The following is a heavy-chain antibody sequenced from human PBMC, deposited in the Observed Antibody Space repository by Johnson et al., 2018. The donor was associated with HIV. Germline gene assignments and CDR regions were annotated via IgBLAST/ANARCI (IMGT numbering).Heavy chain of an antibody. CDR2: ISVSGDPI. Sequence: QVQLVESGGGLVQPGGSLRLSCVASGFTFSDYYMSWIRQAPGKGLEWVSYISVSGDPIYSADSVKGRFTTSRDNSKNTLYLQMNILRSEDTAVYYCAKFRDAFDIWGQGTMVTVSS. CDR3: AKFRDAFDI. CDR1: GFTFSDYY. V-gene: IGHV3-11*04. D-gene: IGHD2-21*01. J-gene: IGHJ3*02.